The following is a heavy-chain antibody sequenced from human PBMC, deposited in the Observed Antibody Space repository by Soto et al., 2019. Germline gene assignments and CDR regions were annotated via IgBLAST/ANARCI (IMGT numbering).Heavy chain of an antibody. D-gene: IGHD4-17*01. CDR1: GYTFTSYG. Sequence: GASVKVSCKASGYTFTSYGISWVRQAPGQGLEWMGRIIPILGIANYAQKFQGRVTITADKSTSTAYMELSSLRSEDTAVYYCASADYGDSHRMKYYYYMDVWGKGTTVTVSS. CDR3: ASADYGDSHRMKYYYYMDV. V-gene: IGHV1-69*04. J-gene: IGHJ6*03. CDR2: IIPILGIA.